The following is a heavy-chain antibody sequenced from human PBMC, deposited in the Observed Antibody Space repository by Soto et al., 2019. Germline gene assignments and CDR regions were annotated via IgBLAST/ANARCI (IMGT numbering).Heavy chain of an antibody. D-gene: IGHD2-2*01. CDR1: GCTFSSYA. CDR3: ARGGMIVVVPSAYRNRPYYYYPMDV. Sequence: AVKVSCKASGCTFSSYAISWVRQAPGQGLEWMGGIIPFFGTANYAQKFQGRVTITADESTSTAYMELSSLRSEDTAVYYCARGGMIVVVPSAYRNRPYYYYPMDVCGQGATVTVSS. CDR2: IIPFFGTA. V-gene: IGHV1-69*13. J-gene: IGHJ6*02.